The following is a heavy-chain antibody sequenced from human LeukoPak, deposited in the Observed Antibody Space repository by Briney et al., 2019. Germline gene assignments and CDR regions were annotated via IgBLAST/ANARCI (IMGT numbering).Heavy chain of an antibody. CDR2: IESDGRTT. J-gene: IGHJ4*02. D-gene: IGHD5-12*01. CDR3: ARARYSGYEGPYFDY. V-gene: IGHV3-74*01. Sequence: PGGSLRLSCAASGFTFSSYWMHWVRQAPGKGLVWVSRIESDGRTTTYADSVKGRFTTSREDAMNSLYLQMNSLRAEDTAVYYCARARYSGYEGPYFDYWGQGTLVTVSS. CDR1: GFTFSSYW.